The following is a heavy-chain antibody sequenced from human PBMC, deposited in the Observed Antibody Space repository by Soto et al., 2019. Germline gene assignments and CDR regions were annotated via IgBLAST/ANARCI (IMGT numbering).Heavy chain of an antibody. D-gene: IGHD1-26*01. CDR1: GFTFSSYA. CDR3: AKDHSGSYLPDAFDI. CDR2: ISGSGGST. V-gene: IGHV3-23*01. Sequence: ASVKVSCAASGFTFSSYAMSWVRQAPGKGLEWVSAISGSGGSTYYADSVKGRFTISRDNSKNTLYLQMNSLRAEDTAVYYCAKDHSGSYLPDAFDIWGQGTMVTVSS. J-gene: IGHJ3*02.